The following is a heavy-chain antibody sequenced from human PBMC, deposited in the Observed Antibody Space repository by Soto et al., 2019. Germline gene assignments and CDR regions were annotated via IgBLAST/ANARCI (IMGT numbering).Heavy chain of an antibody. CDR3: ERGLDLPYYYYGMDV. V-gene: IGHV1-69*05. Sequence: SVKVSCKASGGTFSSYAISWVRQAPGQGLEWMGGIIPIFGTANYAQKFQGWVTMTRDTSISTAYMELSRLRSDDTAVYYCERGLDLPYYYYGMDVWGQGTTDTVSS. CDR1: GGTFSSYA. J-gene: IGHJ6*02. CDR2: IIPIFGTA.